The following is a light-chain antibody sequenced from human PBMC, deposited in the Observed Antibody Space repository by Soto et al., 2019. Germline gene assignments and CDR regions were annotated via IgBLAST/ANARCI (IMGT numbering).Light chain of an antibody. CDR2: GAS. Sequence: EMVLTQSPGTLSLSPGERATLSSRASQSVSSSYLAWYQQKPGQAPRPLIYGASSRAIGIPDRFSGSGSGTDLTLTXXXXXXXXXXXYXCQQYGRSPWTFGQGTKVEIK. CDR1: QSVSSSY. CDR3: QQYGRSPWT. V-gene: IGKV3-20*01. J-gene: IGKJ1*01.